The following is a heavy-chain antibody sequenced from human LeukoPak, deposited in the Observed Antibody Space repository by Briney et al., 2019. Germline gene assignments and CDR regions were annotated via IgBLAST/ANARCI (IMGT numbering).Heavy chain of an antibody. D-gene: IGHD3-10*01. J-gene: IGHJ6*02. V-gene: IGHV1-18*01. CDR1: GYSFTSYG. CDR3: ARGGRDGMDV. Sequence: ASVKVSCKASGYSFTSYGFTWVRRAPGQGLEWMGWVSAYDGSTNYAQKIRGRVTLTTDASKNTVYMELRSLRFDDTAVYYCARGGRDGMDVWGQGTTVTVSS. CDR2: VSAYDGST.